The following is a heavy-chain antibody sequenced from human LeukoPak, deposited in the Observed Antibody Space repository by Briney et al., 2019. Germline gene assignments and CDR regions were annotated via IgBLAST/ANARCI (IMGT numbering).Heavy chain of an antibody. D-gene: IGHD3-22*01. CDR2: IKQDESEK. CDR3: ARCNYYDSSGYPTSFEN. J-gene: IGHJ4*02. Sequence: GGPLRLSCAASGFTFGSYWMRWVRQAPGKRLEWVANIKQDESEKYYVDSVRGRFTISRDNAKNSLYLQMNSLRAEDTAVYYCARCNYYDSSGYPTSFENWGQGTLVTVSS. CDR1: GFTFGSYW. V-gene: IGHV3-7*01.